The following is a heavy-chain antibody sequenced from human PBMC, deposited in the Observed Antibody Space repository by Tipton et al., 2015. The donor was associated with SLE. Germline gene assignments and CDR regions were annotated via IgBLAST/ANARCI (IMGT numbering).Heavy chain of an antibody. CDR3: ARFTIFGVVPLYYFDY. Sequence: GLVKPSETLSLFCTVSGGSINSHYWSWVRQPPGKGLEWIGYIYYSGTTNYNPSLKSRVTISVDTSKNQFSLKLSSVTAADTAVYYCARFTIFGVVPLYYFDYWGQGTLVTVSS. D-gene: IGHD3-3*01. CDR1: GGSINSHY. J-gene: IGHJ4*02. V-gene: IGHV4-59*11. CDR2: IYYSGTT.